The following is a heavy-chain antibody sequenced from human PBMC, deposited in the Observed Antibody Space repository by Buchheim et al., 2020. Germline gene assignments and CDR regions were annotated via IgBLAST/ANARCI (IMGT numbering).Heavy chain of an antibody. CDR3: AREFTPDPDYGSGSPLFDYGMDV. CDR2: IIPILGIA. Sequence: QVQLVQSGAEVKKPGSSVKVSCKASGGTFSSYTISWVRQAPGQGLEWMGRIIPILGIANYAQKFQGRVTITADKSTSTAYMELSSLRSEDTAVYYCAREFTPDPDYGSGSPLFDYGMDVWGQGTT. CDR1: GGTFSSYT. J-gene: IGHJ6*02. D-gene: IGHD3-10*01. V-gene: IGHV1-69*08.